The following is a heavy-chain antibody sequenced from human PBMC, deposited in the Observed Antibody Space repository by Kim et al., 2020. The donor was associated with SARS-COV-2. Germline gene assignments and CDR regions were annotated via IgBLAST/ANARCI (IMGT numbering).Heavy chain of an antibody. V-gene: IGHV3-21*01. CDR2: ISSSSSYI. D-gene: IGHD3-10*01. CDR3: ARTGGWFGELFQYYFDY. CDR1: GFTFSSYS. J-gene: IGHJ4*02. Sequence: GGSLRLSCAASGFTFSSYSMNWVRQAPGKGLEWVSSISSSSSYIYYADSVKGRFTISRDNAKNSLYLQMNSLRAEDTAVYYCARTGGWFGELFQYYFDYWGQGTLVTVSS.